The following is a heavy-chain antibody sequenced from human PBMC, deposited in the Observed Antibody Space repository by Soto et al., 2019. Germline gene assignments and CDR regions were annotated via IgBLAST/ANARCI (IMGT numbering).Heavy chain of an antibody. CDR1: GGSISSGGYS. CDR3: ARESKYDTSGYPPWFDP. CDR2: IYHSGST. V-gene: IGHV4-30-2*01. D-gene: IGHD3-22*01. J-gene: IGHJ5*02. Sequence: SETLSLTCAVSGGSISSGGYSWSWIRQPPGKGLEWIGYIYHSGSTYYNPSLKSRVTISVDTSKNQFSLKLSSVTDADTAVYYCARESKYDTSGYPPWFDPWGQGTLVTVSS.